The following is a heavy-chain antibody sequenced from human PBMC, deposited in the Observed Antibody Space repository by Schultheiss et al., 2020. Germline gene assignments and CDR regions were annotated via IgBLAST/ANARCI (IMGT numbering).Heavy chain of an antibody. J-gene: IGHJ4*02. CDR1: GFTFSSYW. CDR3: ARVTKRTTATIDY. V-gene: IGHV3-74*01. Sequence: GESLKISCAASGFTFSSYWMHWVRQAPGKGLVWVSRINSDGSSTSYADSVKGRFTISRDNAKNTLYLQMNSLRAEDTAVYYCARVTKRTTATIDYWGQGTLVTVSS. D-gene: IGHD4-17*01. CDR2: INSDGSST.